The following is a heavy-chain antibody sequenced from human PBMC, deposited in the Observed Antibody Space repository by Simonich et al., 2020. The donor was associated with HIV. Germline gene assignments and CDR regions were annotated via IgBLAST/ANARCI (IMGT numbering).Heavy chain of an antibody. V-gene: IGHV1-2*06. J-gene: IGHJ3*02. CDR2: FSPNNGGT. CDR3: ATHGPGSYSSALDI. CDR1: GYTFTNYY. Sequence: QVHLVQSGAEVKKPGASVKVSCKASGYTFTNYYIPWVRQAPGQGLEWMGRFSPNNGGTDYPQKFQGRVTMTRDTSISTAYMELNRLKSDDTAIYYCATHGPGSYSSALDIWGQGTMVTVSS. D-gene: IGHD1-26*01.